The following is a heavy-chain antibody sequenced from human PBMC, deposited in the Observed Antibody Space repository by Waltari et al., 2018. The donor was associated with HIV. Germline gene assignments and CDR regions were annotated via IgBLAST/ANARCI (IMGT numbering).Heavy chain of an antibody. CDR1: GFTFSSYS. D-gene: IGHD6-19*01. V-gene: IGHV3-21*01. J-gene: IGHJ4*02. Sequence: EVQLVESGGGLVKPGGPLRLSCAASGFTFSSYSMYWVRQAPGKGLEWGSSISSSRYIYYADSVKGRFTISRDNAKNSLSLQMNSLRAEETAVYYWARVGRTVAGIDYWGQGTLVTVSS. CDR2: ISSSRYI. CDR3: ARVGRTVAGIDY.